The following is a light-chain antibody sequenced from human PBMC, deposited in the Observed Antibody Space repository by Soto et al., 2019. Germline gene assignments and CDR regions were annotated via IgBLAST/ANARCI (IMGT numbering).Light chain of an antibody. CDR3: QHYQSGHPIN. CDR1: QSVGTR. CDR2: GAS. V-gene: IGKV3-20*01. Sequence: XVLTQSPGSPSLSLGDISPLSCMAAQSVGTRLAWYQHKTGQAPRLLISGASSRATGIPDRFTGSGSETSFTLTIRRLEPEDFALYYCQHYQSGHPINVGHGTRLAI. J-gene: IGKJ5*01.